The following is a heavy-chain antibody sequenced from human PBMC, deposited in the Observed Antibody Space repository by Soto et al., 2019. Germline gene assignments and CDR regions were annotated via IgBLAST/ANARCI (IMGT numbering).Heavy chain of an antibody. CDR2: IWYDGSNK. V-gene: IGHV3-33*01. D-gene: IGHD6-13*01. CDR1: GFTFSSYG. J-gene: IGHJ5*02. CDR3: ARDGAAAGENWFDP. Sequence: QVQLVESGGGVVQPGRSLRLSCAASGFTFSSYGMHWVRQAPGKGLEWVAVIWYDGSNKYYADSVKGRFTISRDNSKNKLYLQMNSLRAEDTAVYYCARDGAAAGENWFDPWGQGTLVTVSS.